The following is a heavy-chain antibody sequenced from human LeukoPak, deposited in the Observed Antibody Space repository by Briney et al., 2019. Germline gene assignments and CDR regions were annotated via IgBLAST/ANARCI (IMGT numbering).Heavy chain of an antibody. Sequence: GGSLRLSCAASGFTFSSYSMNWVRQAPGKGLEWVSYIISSSSKIYYADSVKGRFTISRDNAKNSLYLQMNSLRAEDTAVYYCAKDQAAVRVFGVVILGDAFDIWGQGTMVTVSS. CDR2: IISSSSKI. V-gene: IGHV3-48*04. D-gene: IGHD3-3*01. J-gene: IGHJ3*02. CDR1: GFTFSSYS. CDR3: AKDQAAVRVFGVVILGDAFDI.